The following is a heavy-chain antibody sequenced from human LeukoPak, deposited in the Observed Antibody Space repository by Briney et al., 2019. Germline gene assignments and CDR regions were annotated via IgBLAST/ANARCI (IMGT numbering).Heavy chain of an antibody. V-gene: IGHV3-23*01. CDR3: AKSDGYNPYYFDY. Sequence: GGSLRLSCAASGFTFSSYAMHWVRQAPGKGLEWVSAVSGSGGSTYYADSVKGRFTISRDNSKNTLYLQMNSLRAEDTAVYYCAKSDGYNPYYFDYWGQGTLVTVSS. CDR2: VSGSGGST. CDR1: GFTFSSYA. J-gene: IGHJ4*02. D-gene: IGHD5-24*01.